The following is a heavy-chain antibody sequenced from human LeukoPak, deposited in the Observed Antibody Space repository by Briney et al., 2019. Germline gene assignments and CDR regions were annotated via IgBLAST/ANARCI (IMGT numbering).Heavy chain of an antibody. CDR2: IYHSGST. V-gene: IGHV4-4*02. Sequence: SGTLSLTCAVSGGSISSSNWWSWVRQPPGKGLEWIGEIYHSGSTNYNPSLKSRVTISVDKSKNQFSLKLSSVTAADTAVYYCAKQSYYDSSGYRDWGQGTLVTVSS. J-gene: IGHJ4*02. CDR3: AKQSYYDSSGYRD. CDR1: GGSISSSNW. D-gene: IGHD3-22*01.